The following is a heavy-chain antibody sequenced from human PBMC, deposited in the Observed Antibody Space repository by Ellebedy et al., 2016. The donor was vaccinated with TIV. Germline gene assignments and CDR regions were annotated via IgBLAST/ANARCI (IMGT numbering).Heavy chain of an antibody. CDR1: GFTFSSFA. J-gene: IGHJ4*02. CDR3: ARDFGYNSGWYHFDQ. V-gene: IGHV3-30*09. CDR2: ISYDGRRK. Sequence: GESLKISCAASGFTFSSFAMHWVRQTPGQGLEWVALISYDGRRKYFADSVKGRFAISRDNSKNTLYLQMSSLRPEDTAVYYCARDFGYNSGWYHFDQWGQGTLVTVSS. D-gene: IGHD6-19*01.